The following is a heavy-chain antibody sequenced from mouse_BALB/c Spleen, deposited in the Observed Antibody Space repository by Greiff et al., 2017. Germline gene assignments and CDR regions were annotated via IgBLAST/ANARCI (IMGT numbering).Heavy chain of an antibody. CDR1: GYAFSSSW. CDR3: AREGNWDGAYYAMDY. V-gene: IGHV1-82*01. D-gene: IGHD4-1*01. CDR2: IYPGDGDT. Sequence: VQLQQSGPELVKPGASVKISCKASGYAFSSSWMNWVKQRPGQGLEWIGRIYPGDGDTNYNGKFKGKATLTADKSSSTAYMQLSSLTSVDSAVYFCAREGNWDGAYYAMDYWGQGTSVTVSS. J-gene: IGHJ4*01.